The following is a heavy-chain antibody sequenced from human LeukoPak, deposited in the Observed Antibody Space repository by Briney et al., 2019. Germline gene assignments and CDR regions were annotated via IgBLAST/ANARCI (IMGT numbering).Heavy chain of an antibody. CDR3: ARVRKEMATTYFDY. J-gene: IGHJ4*02. CDR2: IYSGGST. D-gene: IGHD5-24*01. V-gene: IGHV3-53*01. CDR1: GFTVSSNY. Sequence: PGGSLRLSCAASGFTVSSNYTSWVRQAPGKGLEWVSVIYSGGSTYYADSVKGRFTISRDNSKNTLYLQMNSLRAEDTAVYYCARVRKEMATTYFDYWGQGTLVTVSS.